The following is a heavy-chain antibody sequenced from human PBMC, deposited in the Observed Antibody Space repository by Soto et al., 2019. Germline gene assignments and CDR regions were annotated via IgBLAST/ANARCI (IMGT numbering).Heavy chain of an antibody. CDR1: GGSLTSNSYY. CDR3: ARRSTVTYDY. D-gene: IGHD4-17*01. J-gene: IGHJ4*02. V-gene: IGHV4-39*01. Sequence: SETLSLTCTVSGGSLTSNSYYWGWIRQPPGKGLEWIGSFYYSQSTYFNPSLKSRVTISVETSKNQYSLKLSAVTAADTAVHYCARRSTVTYDYWGQGILVTVSS. CDR2: FYYSQST.